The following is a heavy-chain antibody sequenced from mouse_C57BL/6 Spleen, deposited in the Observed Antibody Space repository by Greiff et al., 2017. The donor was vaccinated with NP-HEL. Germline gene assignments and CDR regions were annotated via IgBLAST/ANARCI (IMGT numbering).Heavy chain of an antibody. Sequence: QVQLKQSGAELARPGASVKMSCKASGYTFTSYTMHWVKQRPGQGLEWIGYINPSSGYTKYNQKFKDKATLTADKSSSTAYMQLSSLTSEDSAVYYCARGGTRYFDVWGTGTTVTVSS. CDR1: GYTFTSYT. CDR2: INPSSGYT. V-gene: IGHV1-4*01. J-gene: IGHJ1*03. D-gene: IGHD3-3*01. CDR3: ARGGTRYFDV.